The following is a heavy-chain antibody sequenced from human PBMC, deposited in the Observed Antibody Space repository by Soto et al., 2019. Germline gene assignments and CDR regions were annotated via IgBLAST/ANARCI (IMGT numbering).Heavy chain of an antibody. J-gene: IGHJ6*02. D-gene: IGHD2-15*01. V-gene: IGHV3-30*18. Sequence: PGGSVRLSCAASGFTFSSYGMNWVRQAPGKGLEWVAVISYDGSNKYYADSVKGRFTISRDNSKNTLYLQMNSLRAEDTAVYYCAKDQDIVVVVAARYGMDVWGQGTTVTVSS. CDR3: AKDQDIVVVVAARYGMDV. CDR2: ISYDGSNK. CDR1: GFTFSSYG.